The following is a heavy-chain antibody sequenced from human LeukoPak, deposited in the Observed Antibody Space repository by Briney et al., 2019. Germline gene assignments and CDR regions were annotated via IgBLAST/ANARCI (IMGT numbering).Heavy chain of an antibody. D-gene: IGHD6-13*01. J-gene: IGHJ4*02. Sequence: PGGSLRLSCAASGFTFSDHYMSWIRQAPEKGLEWVSYISSSSSTIYYADSVKGRFTISRDNAKNSLFLQMNSLRAEDTAVYYCARGLSGKRGIAAAVWGQGTLVTVSS. CDR2: ISSSSSTI. CDR1: GFTFSDHY. V-gene: IGHV3-11*01. CDR3: ARGLSGKRGIAAAV.